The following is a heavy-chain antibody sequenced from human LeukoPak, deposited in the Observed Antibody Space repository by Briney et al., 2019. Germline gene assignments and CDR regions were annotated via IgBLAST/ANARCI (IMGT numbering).Heavy chain of an antibody. Sequence: GGSLRLSCTASAFTFNSYWMHWVRHAPGKGLVWVSHINSGGSSTIYADSVKGRFTISRDNAKNTLYLQMNSLRAEDTAVYYCARDRYSSAWYEEWGQGTPVTVPS. CDR1: AFTFNSYW. V-gene: IGHV3-74*01. CDR2: INSGGSST. J-gene: IGHJ4*02. CDR3: ARDRYSSAWYEE. D-gene: IGHD6-19*01.